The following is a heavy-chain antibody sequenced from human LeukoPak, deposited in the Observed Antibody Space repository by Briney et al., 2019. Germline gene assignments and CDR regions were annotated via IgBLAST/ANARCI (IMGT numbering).Heavy chain of an antibody. D-gene: IGHD3-10*01. V-gene: IGHV1-69*05. J-gene: IGHJ6*03. Sequence: SVTVSSTASGGTFISYAISWVRQAPGQGREWMGGIIAIFGTANYTQKFQGRVTITTDESTTTAYMELRSLRSDDTAVYYCARLRGRQGSYYYYMDVWGNGTTVTASS. CDR3: ARLRGRQGSYYYYMDV. CDR1: GGTFISYA. CDR2: IIAIFGTA.